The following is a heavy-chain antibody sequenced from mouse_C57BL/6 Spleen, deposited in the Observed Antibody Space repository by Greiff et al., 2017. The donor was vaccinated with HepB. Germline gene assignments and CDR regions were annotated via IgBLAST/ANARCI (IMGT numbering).Heavy chain of an antibody. D-gene: IGHD1-1*01. CDR3: TTNYYGSSYVGFAY. J-gene: IGHJ3*01. Sequence: VQLQQSGAELVRPGASVKLSCTASGFNIKDDYMHWVKQRPEQGLEWIGWIDPENGDTEYASKFQGKATITADTSSNTAYLQLSSLTSEDTAVYYCTTNYYGSSYVGFAYWGQGTLVTVSA. CDR2: IDPENGDT. CDR1: GFNIKDDY. V-gene: IGHV14-4*01.